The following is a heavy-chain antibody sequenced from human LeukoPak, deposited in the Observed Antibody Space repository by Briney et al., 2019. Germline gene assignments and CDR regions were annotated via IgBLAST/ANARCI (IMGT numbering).Heavy chain of an antibody. Sequence: PGGSLRLSCAASGFTVSSNYMSWVRQAPGKGLEWVSVIYSGGSTYYADSVKGRFTISRDNSKNTLYLQMNSLRAEDTAVYYCARAKDCDFWSPDYWGQGTLVTVSS. CDR2: IYSGGST. CDR1: GFTVSSNY. V-gene: IGHV3-66*01. CDR3: ARAKDCDFWSPDY. D-gene: IGHD3-3*01. J-gene: IGHJ4*02.